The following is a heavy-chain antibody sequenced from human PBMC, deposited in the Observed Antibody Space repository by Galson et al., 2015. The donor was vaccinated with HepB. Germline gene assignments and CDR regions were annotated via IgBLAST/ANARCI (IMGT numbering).Heavy chain of an antibody. CDR1: GFTFSSYW. D-gene: IGHD1-1*01. CDR3: ARDPHPWRYGGFGY. V-gene: IGHV3-7*01. CDR2: IKQDGSEK. Sequence: SLRLSCAASGFTFSSYWMSWVRQAPGKGLEWVANIKQDGSEKYYVDSVKGRFTISRDNAKNSLYLQMNSLRAEDTAVYYCARDPHPWRYGGFGYWGQGTLVTVSS. J-gene: IGHJ4*02.